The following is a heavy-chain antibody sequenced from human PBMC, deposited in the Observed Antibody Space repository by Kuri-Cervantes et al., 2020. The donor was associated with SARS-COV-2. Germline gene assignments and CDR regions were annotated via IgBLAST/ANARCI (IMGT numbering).Heavy chain of an antibody. CDR1: GFTFSSYE. CDR2: ISSSGSAI. D-gene: IGHD5-24*01. CDR3: ARESRDAYNLGSFDL. V-gene: IGHV3-48*03. J-gene: IGHJ2*01. Sequence: GGSLRLSCAASGFTFSSYEMHWVCQAPGKGLEWVSYISSSGSAIYYADSVKGRFTISRDNAKNSLYLQMNSLRDEDTAVYYCARESRDAYNLGSFDLWGRGTLVTVSS.